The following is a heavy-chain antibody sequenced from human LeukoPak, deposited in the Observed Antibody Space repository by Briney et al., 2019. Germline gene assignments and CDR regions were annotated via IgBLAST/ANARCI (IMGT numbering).Heavy chain of an antibody. CDR1: GGSISNYY. J-gene: IGHJ4*02. Sequence: PSETLSFTCIVSGGSISNYYWSWIRQPAGKGLEWIGRIYTSGSTNYNPSLKSRVTMSVDTSKNQFSLKLSSVTAADTAVYYCARVHSSVWYFDYWGQGTLVTVSS. CDR2: IYTSGST. D-gene: IGHD6-19*01. V-gene: IGHV4-4*07. CDR3: ARVHSSVWYFDY.